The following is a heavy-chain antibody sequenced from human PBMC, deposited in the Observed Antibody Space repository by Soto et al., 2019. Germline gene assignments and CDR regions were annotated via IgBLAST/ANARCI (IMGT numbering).Heavy chain of an antibody. J-gene: IGHJ4*02. D-gene: IGHD7-27*01. CDR3: SHRRSGNWDFDY. CDR2: IYWDDDK. V-gene: IGHV2-5*02. CDR1: GFSLSTSGVG. Sequence: QITLKESGPTLVKPTQTLTLTCTFSGFSLSTSGVGVGWIRQPPGKALQWLALIYWDDDKRYSPSLKSRLTITKDPSKNQVVLTMTNMDPVDKAPYYCSHRRSGNWDFDYWGQGPLVTVSS.